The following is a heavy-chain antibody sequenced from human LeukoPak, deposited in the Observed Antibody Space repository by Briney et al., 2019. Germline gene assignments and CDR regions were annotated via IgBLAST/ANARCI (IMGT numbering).Heavy chain of an antibody. CDR1: GYTFTSYG. Sequence: ASVKVSCKASGYTFTSYGITWVRQALGQGLEWMGWISPYNGNTNYAQNLQGRVTMTTDTSTSAAYMELRSLRSDDTAVYYCARVDTAMVIDYWGQGTLVTVSS. CDR3: ARVDTAMVIDY. J-gene: IGHJ4*02. D-gene: IGHD5-18*01. V-gene: IGHV1-18*01. CDR2: ISPYNGNT.